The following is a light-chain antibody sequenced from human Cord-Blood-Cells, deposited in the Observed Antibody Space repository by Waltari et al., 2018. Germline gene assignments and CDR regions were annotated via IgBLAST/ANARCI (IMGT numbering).Light chain of an antibody. J-gene: IGKJ5*01. V-gene: IGKV3-11*01. Sequence: EIVLTQSPATLSLSPGERATLSCRASQSVSSYLAWYQQKPGQAPRLLIYDASNRATXXXXXXXGSGSXTXFTLTISSLEPEDFAVYYCQQRSNWPPITFGQGTRLEIK. CDR3: QQRSNWPPIT. CDR2: DAS. CDR1: QSVSSY.